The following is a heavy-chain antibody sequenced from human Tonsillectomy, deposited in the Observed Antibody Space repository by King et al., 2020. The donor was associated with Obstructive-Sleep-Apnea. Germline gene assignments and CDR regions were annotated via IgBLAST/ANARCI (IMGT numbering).Heavy chain of an antibody. CDR3: AREGPWKGNDY. V-gene: IGHV3-21*01. CDR1: GFTFSSYS. J-gene: IGHJ4*02. CDR2: ISSSSSYI. Sequence: VQLVESGGGLVKPGGSLRLSCAASGFTFSSYSMNWVRQAPGKGLEWVSSISSSSSYIYYADSVKGRFTISRDNAKNSLNLQKNSLRAEDTAVYYCAREGPWKGNDYWGQGTPVTVSS. D-gene: IGHD1-1*01.